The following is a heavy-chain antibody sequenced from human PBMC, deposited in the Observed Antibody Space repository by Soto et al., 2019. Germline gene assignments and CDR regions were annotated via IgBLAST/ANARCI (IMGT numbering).Heavy chain of an antibody. CDR1: GFTFSDYY. D-gene: IGHD3-22*01. CDR2: IASRDPTV. V-gene: IGHV3-11*01. J-gene: IGHJ6*02. CDR3: AREKSSGYYGMDV. Sequence: HVQLVESGGGLVRPGGSLRLSCATSGFTFSDYYMSWIRQAPGKGLEWVSYIASRDPTVYYADSVRGRFTISRDNARNLLYMQMDNLRADDTAVYYCAREKSSGYYGMDVWGQGTTVTVSS.